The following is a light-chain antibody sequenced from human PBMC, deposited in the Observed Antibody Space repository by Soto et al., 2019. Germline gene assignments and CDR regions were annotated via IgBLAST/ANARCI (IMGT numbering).Light chain of an antibody. V-gene: IGKV1-5*01. CDR2: DAS. CDR3: QQYDSSSPT. Sequence: DIQMTQSPSTLSASVGDGVTITCRASQNISVWLAWYQQRPGKAPKFLIYDASNLETGVSSRVSGSGSGTEFTRTIRSLQPDELATHYCQQYDSSSPTCGQGTKRESK. CDR1: QNISVW. J-gene: IGKJ2*01.